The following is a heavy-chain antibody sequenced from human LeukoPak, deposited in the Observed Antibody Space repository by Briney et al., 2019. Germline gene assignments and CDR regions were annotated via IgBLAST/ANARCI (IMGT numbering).Heavy chain of an antibody. V-gene: IGHV4-34*01. D-gene: IGHD3-10*01. CDR2: INHSGST. J-gene: IGHJ4*02. CDR1: GGSFSGYY. CDR3: ARGRGYGSGSYCY. Sequence: GALRLSCAVYGGSFSGYYWSWIRQPPGKGLEWIGEINHSGSTNYNPSLKSRVTISVDTSKNQFSLKLSSVTAADTAVYYCARGRGYGSGSYCYWGQGNLVTVSS.